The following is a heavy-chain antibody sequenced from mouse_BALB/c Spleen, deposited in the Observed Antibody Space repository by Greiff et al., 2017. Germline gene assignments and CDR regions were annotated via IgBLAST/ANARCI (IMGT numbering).Heavy chain of an antibody. J-gene: IGHJ4*01. CDR1: GYTFTSYW. D-gene: IGHD1-2*01. Sequence: EVQLQQSGTVLARPGASVKMSCKASGYTFTSYWMHWVKQRPGQGLEWIGAIYPGNSDTSYNQKFKGKAKLTAVTSTSTAYMELSSLTNEDSAVYYCTRFGTTATRAMEYWGQGTSVTVSS. V-gene: IGHV1-5*01. CDR2: IYPGNSDT. CDR3: TRFGTTATRAMEY.